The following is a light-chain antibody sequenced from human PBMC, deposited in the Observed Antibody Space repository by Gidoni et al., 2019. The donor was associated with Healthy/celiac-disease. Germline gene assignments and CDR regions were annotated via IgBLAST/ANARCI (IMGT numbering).Light chain of an antibody. CDR2: WAS. CDR3: QQYYSTPLT. CDR1: QSVLYSSNNKNY. J-gene: IGKJ4*01. V-gene: IGKV4-1*01. Sequence: DIVMTQSPDALAVSLGERATNNCKSSQSVLYSSNNKNYLAWYQQQPGQPPKLLIYWASTRESGVPDRFSGSGSGTDFTLTIRSLQAEDVAVYYCQQYYSTPLTFGGGTKVEIK.